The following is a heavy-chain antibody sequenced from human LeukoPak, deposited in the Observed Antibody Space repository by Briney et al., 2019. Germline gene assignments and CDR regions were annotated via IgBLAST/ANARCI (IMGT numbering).Heavy chain of an antibody. V-gene: IGHV4-34*01. J-gene: IGHJ5*02. Sequence: SETLSLTCAVYGGSFSGYYWSWIRQSPGKGLEWIGDVYHSGSTNYNPSLKSRVTISVDTSKNQFSLKLTSVTAADTAVYYCARVTPSFAHNWFDPWGQGTLVTVSS. CDR2: VYHSGST. CDR1: GGSFSGYY. D-gene: IGHD3-10*01. CDR3: ARVTPSFAHNWFDP.